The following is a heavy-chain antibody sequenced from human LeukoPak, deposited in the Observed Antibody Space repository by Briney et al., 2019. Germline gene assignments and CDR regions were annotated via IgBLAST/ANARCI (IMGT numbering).Heavy chain of an antibody. D-gene: IGHD6-19*01. V-gene: IGHV4-59*01. CDR1: GGSLISYY. Sequence: PETLSLTRTVSGGSLISYYWSWIRQPPGRGLEWSGYILYRVSTNYNPYLKSRVAISVDTSKNQFSLKLSSVTAADTAVYYCAGGLYSSGWDIDYGGRGTLDSVS. CDR3: AGGLYSSGWDIDY. CDR2: ILYRVST. J-gene: IGHJ4*02.